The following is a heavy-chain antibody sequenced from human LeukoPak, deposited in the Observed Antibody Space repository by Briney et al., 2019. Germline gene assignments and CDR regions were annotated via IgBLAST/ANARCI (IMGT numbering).Heavy chain of an antibody. D-gene: IGHD2-8*01. Sequence: PSETLSLTCTVSGGSISSSSYYWGWIRQPPGKGLEWIGSIYYSGSTYYNPSLKSRVTISVDTSKNQFSLKLSSVTAADTAVYYCASTIVLMVYADNWFDPRGQGTLVTVSS. CDR3: ASTIVLMVYADNWFDP. V-gene: IGHV4-39*07. CDR2: IYYSGST. J-gene: IGHJ5*02. CDR1: GGSISSSSYY.